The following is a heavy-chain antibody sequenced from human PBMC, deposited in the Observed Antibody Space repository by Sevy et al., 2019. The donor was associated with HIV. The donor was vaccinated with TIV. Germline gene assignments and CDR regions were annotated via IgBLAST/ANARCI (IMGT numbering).Heavy chain of an antibody. CDR3: ARGSSNCSGGSCYDY. CDR1: GGSISSYY. CDR2: IYTSGST. J-gene: IGHJ4*02. V-gene: IGHV4-4*07. Sequence: SETLSLTCTVSGGSISSYYWSWIRQPAGKGLEWIGRIYTSGSTNYNPSLKSRVTMSVDTSKNQFSLMLSSVTAADTAVYYCARGSSNCSGGSCYDYWGQGTLVTVSS. D-gene: IGHD2-15*01.